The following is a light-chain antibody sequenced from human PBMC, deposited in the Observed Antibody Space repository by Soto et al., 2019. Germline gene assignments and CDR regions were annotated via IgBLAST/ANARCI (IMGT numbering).Light chain of an antibody. V-gene: IGKV3-20*01. CDR1: QSVSSSY. CDR3: QHYGSSPTDT. CDR2: RAS. Sequence: EIVLTQSPGTLSLSPGERATLSCRASQSVSSSYLAWYQHKPGQAPRLLIYRASSRATGIPDRFSGSGSVTDFTLTISRLEPEDFAVYYCQHYGSSPTDTFGQGTKLEIK. J-gene: IGKJ2*01.